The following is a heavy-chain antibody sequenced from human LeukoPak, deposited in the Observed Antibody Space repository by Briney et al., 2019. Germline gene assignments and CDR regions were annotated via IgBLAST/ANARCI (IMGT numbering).Heavy chain of an antibody. Sequence: PGRSLRLPCAASGFTFSSYGMHWVRQAPGKGLEWVAVIWYDGSNKYYADSVKGRFTISRDNSKNTLYLQMNSLRAEDTAVYYCASILYSSSWYYFDYWGQGTLVTVSS. CDR1: GFTFSSYG. V-gene: IGHV3-33*01. CDR3: ASILYSSSWYYFDY. D-gene: IGHD6-13*01. J-gene: IGHJ4*02. CDR2: IWYDGSNK.